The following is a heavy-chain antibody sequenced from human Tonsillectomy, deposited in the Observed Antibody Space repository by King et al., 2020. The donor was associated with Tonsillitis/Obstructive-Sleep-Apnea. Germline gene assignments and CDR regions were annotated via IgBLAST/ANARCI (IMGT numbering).Heavy chain of an antibody. V-gene: IGHV1-18*01. CDR1: GYTFTSYG. CDR2: IRAYNGAT. J-gene: IGHJ3*02. Sequence: VQLVESGSEVKKPGASVKVSCTASGYTFTSYGISWVRQAPGQGLEWMGWIRAYNGATKYTQNLQGRVTMTTDTSTSTAYMELRSLRSDDTAVYYCARAGWIHLWNNGFDIWGQGTMVTVSS. D-gene: IGHD5-18*01. CDR3: ARAGWIHLWNNGFDI.